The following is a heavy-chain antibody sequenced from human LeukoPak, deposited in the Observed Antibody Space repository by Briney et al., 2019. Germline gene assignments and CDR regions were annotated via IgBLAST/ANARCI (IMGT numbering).Heavy chain of an antibody. V-gene: IGHV3-48*03. CDR1: GFTFSSYE. CDR3: ARTSHYGDYLLDY. J-gene: IGHJ4*02. D-gene: IGHD4-17*01. CDR2: ISSSGSTI. Sequence: PGGSLRLSCAASGFTFSSYEMNWVRQAPGKGLEWVSYISSSGSTIYYADSVKGRFTISRDNAKNSLYLQMNSLRAEDTAVYYCARTSHYGDYLLDYWGQGTLVTVSS.